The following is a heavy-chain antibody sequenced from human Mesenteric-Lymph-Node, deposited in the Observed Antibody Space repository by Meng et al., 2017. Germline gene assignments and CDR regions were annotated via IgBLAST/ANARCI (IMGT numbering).Heavy chain of an antibody. D-gene: IGHD4-17*01. CDR2: IYPGDSDT. Sequence: GGSLRLSCKVSGYIFTNYWIGWVRQMPGKGLEWMGIIYPGDSDTRYSPSFQGQVTISADKSISTAYLQWSSLRASDTAIYYCARLYGDYFDYWGQGTLVTVSS. J-gene: IGHJ4*02. V-gene: IGHV5-51*01. CDR3: ARLYGDYFDY. CDR1: GYIFTNYW.